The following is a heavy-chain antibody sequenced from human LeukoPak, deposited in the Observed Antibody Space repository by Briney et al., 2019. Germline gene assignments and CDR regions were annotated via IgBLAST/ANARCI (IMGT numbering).Heavy chain of an antibody. Sequence: GGSLRLSCAASGFTFSGYPIHWVRQAPGKGLEWVAVIWYDGSNKYYADSVKGRFTISRDNSKNTLYLQMNSLRAEDTAVYYCARVTGAVAGYYFDYWGQGTLVTVSS. D-gene: IGHD6-19*01. CDR1: GFTFSGYP. CDR2: IWYDGSNK. CDR3: ARVTGAVAGYYFDY. J-gene: IGHJ4*02. V-gene: IGHV3-33*01.